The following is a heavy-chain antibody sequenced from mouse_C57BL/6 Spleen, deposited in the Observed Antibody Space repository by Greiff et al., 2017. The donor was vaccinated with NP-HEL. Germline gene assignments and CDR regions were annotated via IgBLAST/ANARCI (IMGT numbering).Heavy chain of an antibody. D-gene: IGHD1-1*01. CDR1: GYTFTEYT. V-gene: IGHV1-62-2*01. Sequence: VQLQQSGAELVKPGASVKLSCKASGYTFTEYTIHWVKQRSGQGLEWIGWFYPGSGSIKYNEKFKDKATLTADKSSSTVYMELSRLTSEDSAVYFWARHPYYYGSRNYAMDYWGQGTSVTVSS. J-gene: IGHJ4*01. CDR3: ARHPYYYGSRNYAMDY. CDR2: FYPGSGSI.